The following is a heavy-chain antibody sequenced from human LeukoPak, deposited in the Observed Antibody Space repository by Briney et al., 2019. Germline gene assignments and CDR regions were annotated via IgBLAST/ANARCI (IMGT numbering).Heavy chain of an antibody. J-gene: IGHJ6*02. CDR3: AKEVGVDIVATIFYYYYGMDV. V-gene: IGHV3-23*01. CDR1: GFTFSSYA. CDR2: ISGSGGST. Sequence: PGGSLRLSCAASGFTFSSYAMSWVRQAPGKGLEWVSAISGSGGSTYYADSVKGRFTISRDNSKNTLYLQMNSLRAEDTAVYYCAKEVGVDIVATIFYYYYGMDVWGQGTTVTVSS. D-gene: IGHD5-12*01.